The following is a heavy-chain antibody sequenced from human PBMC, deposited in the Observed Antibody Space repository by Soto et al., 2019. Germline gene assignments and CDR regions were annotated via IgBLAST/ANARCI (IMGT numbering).Heavy chain of an antibody. CDR3: ARDRGGHGSNYYYYYYMDV. D-gene: IGHD3-10*01. CDR1: GYTFTSYA. Sequence: ASVKASCKASGYTFTSYAMHWVRQAPGQRLEWMGWINAGNGNTKYSQKFQGRVTITRYTSASTAYMELSSLRSEDTAVYYCARDRGGHGSNYYYYYYMDVWGKGTTVTVSS. J-gene: IGHJ6*03. V-gene: IGHV1-3*01. CDR2: INAGNGNT.